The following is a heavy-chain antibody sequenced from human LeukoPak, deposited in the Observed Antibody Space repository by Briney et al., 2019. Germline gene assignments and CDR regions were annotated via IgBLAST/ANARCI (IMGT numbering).Heavy chain of an antibody. J-gene: IGHJ3*02. D-gene: IGHD2/OR15-2a*01. CDR3: ARNILFAFDI. V-gene: IGHV3-53*01. Sequence: GGSLRLSCAASGXTVSSSYMSWVRQAPGKGLELVSIIYNDGSTYYADYMKGRFTISRDNSKNTLYLQVNSLRAEDTAMYYCARNILFAFDIWGQGTMVTVSS. CDR2: IYNDGST. CDR1: GXTVSSSY.